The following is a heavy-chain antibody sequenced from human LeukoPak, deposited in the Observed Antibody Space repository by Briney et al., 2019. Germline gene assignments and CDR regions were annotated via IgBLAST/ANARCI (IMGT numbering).Heavy chain of an antibody. V-gene: IGHV5-51*01. CDR3: ARHALGGYSGYDRPNYYYMDV. Sequence: GESLKISCKGSGYSFTSYWIGWVRQMPGKGLEWMGIIYPGDSDTRYSPSFQGQVTISADKSISTAYLQWSSLKASDTAMYYCARHALGGYSGYDRPNYYYMDVWGKGTTVTISS. CDR1: GYSFTSYW. J-gene: IGHJ6*03. D-gene: IGHD5-12*01. CDR2: IYPGDSDT.